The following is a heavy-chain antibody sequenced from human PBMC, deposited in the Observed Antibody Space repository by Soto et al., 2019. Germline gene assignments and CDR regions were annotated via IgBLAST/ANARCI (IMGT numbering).Heavy chain of an antibody. Sequence: QVQLVQSGAEVMKPGASVKVSCKASGFTSTRYSVHWVRQAPGQGPEWMGRINPNNGGTNYAQEFQGRVTMTRDTSTTTVYMDLSSLRSEDTAVYYCVSRVYADFDVWGQGTTVTVS. J-gene: IGHJ6*02. CDR3: VSRVYADFDV. D-gene: IGHD3-16*01. CDR2: INPNNGGT. CDR1: GFTSTRYS. V-gene: IGHV1-46*01.